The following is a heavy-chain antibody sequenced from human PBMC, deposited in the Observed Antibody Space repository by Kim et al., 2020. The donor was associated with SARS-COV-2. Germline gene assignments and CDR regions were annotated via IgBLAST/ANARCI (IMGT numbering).Heavy chain of an antibody. V-gene: IGHV4-39*01. CDR1: GGSISSSSYY. J-gene: IGHJ5*02. D-gene: IGHD5-18*01. Sequence: SETLSLTCTVSGGSISSSSYYWGWIRQPPGKGLEWIGSIYYSGSTYYNPSLKSRVTISVDTSKNQFSLKLSSVTAADTAVYYCARRRGDSYGSTWLDPWG. CDR2: IYYSGST. CDR3: ARRRGDSYGSTWLDP.